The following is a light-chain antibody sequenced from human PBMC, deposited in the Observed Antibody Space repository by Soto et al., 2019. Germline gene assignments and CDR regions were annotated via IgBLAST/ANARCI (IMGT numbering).Light chain of an antibody. J-gene: IGKJ1*01. CDR2: GAS. CDR3: QQYNNWPPVT. V-gene: IGKV3-15*01. Sequence: EIVMTQSPATLSVSPGERATLSCRASQSVSSNLAWYQQKPGQAPRLLIYGASTRATGIPARFSGSGSGTEGTLTTISMQSEDFADYYCQQYNNWPPVTFGQGTKVEIK. CDR1: QSVSSN.